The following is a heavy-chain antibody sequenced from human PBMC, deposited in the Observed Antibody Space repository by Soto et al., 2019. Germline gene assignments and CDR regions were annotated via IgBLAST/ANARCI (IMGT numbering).Heavy chain of an antibody. CDR2: ILYNGTT. D-gene: IGHD2-8*01. CDR3: ARNGALDY. CDR1: GGSISSGDYY. V-gene: IGHV4-30-4*01. J-gene: IGHJ4*02. Sequence: QVQLQESGPGLVKPSQTLSLTCTVSGGSISSGDYYWSWIRQPPGKGLEWIGNILYNGTTNYNPSLESRLTISVDTSKNQFSLKLTSVTAADTSVYYCARNGALDYWGRGTLVTVSS.